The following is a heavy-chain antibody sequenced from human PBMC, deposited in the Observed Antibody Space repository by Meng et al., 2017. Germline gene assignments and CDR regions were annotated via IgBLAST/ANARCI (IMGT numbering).Heavy chain of an antibody. D-gene: IGHD4-17*01. CDR3: ARDPATVTKDYYYYYGMDV. CDR1: GGTFSSYA. CDR2: IIPIFGTA. V-gene: IGHV1-69*13. J-gene: IGHJ6*02. Sequence: SVKVSCKASGGTFSSYAISWVRQAPGQGLEWVGGIIPIFGTANYAQKFQGRVTITADESTSTAYMELSSLRSEDTAVYYCARDPATVTKDYYYYYGMDVWGQGPTVTVSS.